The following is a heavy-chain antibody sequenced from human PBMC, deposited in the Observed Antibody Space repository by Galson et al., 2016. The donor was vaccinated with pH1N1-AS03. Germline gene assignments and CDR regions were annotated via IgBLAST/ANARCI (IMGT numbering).Heavy chain of an antibody. V-gene: IGHV3-23*01. CDR1: GFTFSSYA. CDR3: AKDLGVIAILGVVGAFHL. J-gene: IGHJ3*01. Sequence: SLRLSCAASGFTFSSYAMTWVRQAPGKGLEWVSSISGSGGNTYYADCVRGRFTISRDSSKSTLYLQMNSLRADDTASYYCAKDLGVIAILGVVGAFHLWGHGTLVTVSS. CDR2: ISGSGGNT. D-gene: IGHD3-3*01.